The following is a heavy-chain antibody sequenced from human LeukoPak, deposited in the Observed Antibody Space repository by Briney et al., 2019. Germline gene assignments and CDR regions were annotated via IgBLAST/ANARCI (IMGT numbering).Heavy chain of an antibody. D-gene: IGHD1-26*01. V-gene: IGHV4-59*01. CDR3: ARDRASIVGAMYAFDI. J-gene: IGHJ3*02. CDR2: IYCSRST. CDR1: CGSISSYN. Sequence: SAIQSPTWTATCGSISSYNGCWIRQPPRNGLTWIGYIYCSRSTNYNRSLKSRVTISVDTSKNQFSLKLSSVTAADTAVYYWARDRASIVGAMYAFDICGQGTMVTVSS.